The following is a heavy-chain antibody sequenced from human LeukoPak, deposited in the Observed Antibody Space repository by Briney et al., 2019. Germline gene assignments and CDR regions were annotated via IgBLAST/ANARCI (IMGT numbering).Heavy chain of an antibody. V-gene: IGHV4-59*01. CDR3: ARDQYSYGYFDY. D-gene: IGHD5-18*01. CDR2: IYYSGSI. CDR1: GASISSYY. Sequence: PSETLSLTCTVSGASISSYYWSWIRQPPGKGLEWIGDIYYSGSIKYNPSLKSRVTISVDTSKNQFSLKLSSVTAADTAVYYCARDQYSYGYFDYWGQGTLVTVSS. J-gene: IGHJ4*02.